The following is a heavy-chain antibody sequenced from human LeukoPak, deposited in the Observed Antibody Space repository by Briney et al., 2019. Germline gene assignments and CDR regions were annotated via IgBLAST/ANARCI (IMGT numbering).Heavy chain of an antibody. CDR1: GFTFSSYA. V-gene: IGHV3-23*01. D-gene: IGHD6-19*01. J-gene: IGHJ4*02. CDR2: VSGSGTNT. Sequence: GGSLRLSCAVSGFTFSSYAMNWVRQAPGKGLEWVSGVSGSGTNTYYADSVKGRFTISRDNSKNTLYLQMNSLRAEDTAVYYCAKGWGSGWYYFDYWGQGTLVTASS. CDR3: AKGWGSGWYYFDY.